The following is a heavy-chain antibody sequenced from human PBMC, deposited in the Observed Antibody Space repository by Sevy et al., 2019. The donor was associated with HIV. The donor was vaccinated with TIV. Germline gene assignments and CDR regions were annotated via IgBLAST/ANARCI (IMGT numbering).Heavy chain of an antibody. V-gene: IGHV3-30-3*01. D-gene: IGHD5-12*01. CDR2: VAYDGINK. CDR1: GFTFSSYA. CDR3: ASSSRGYSGYGPLDY. J-gene: IGHJ4*02. Sequence: GSLRLSCVASGFTFSSYALHWVRQAPGKGLEWVADVAYDGINKYYAESVKGRFTKSRDNSKNTLHLQLNSLRPEDTARYYCASSSRGYSGYGPLDYWGQGTLVTVSS.